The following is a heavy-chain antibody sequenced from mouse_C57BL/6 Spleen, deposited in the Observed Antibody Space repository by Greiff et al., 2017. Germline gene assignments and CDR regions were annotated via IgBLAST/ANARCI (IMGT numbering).Heavy chain of an antibody. CDR2: ILPVSGTT. CDR3: ARSGLRAMDY. D-gene: IGHD1-3*01. Sequence: VKLQESGAELMKPGASVKLSCKATGYTFTGYWIEWVKQRPGHGLEWIGEILPVSGTTHYTEKFKGKATFTADPSSNTAYMQLSSLTTEDSAIYYCARSGLRAMDYWGQGTSVTVSS. CDR1: GYTFTGYW. J-gene: IGHJ4*01. V-gene: IGHV1-9*01.